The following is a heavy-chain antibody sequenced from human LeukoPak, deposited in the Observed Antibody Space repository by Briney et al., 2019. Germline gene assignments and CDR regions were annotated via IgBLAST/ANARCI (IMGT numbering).Heavy chain of an antibody. J-gene: IGHJ5*02. Sequence: SGPTLVKPTQTLTLTCTFSGFSLTTTGVGSTGVGVTWVRQPPGKALEWLALIYWNDGKHYNPSLKTRLTITKDTSKNQVILTMTNMDPVDTATYYCAHDRMGIGFDPWGQGTLVTVST. D-gene: IGHD1-26*01. CDR1: GFSLTTTGVGSTGVG. CDR3: AHDRMGIGFDP. V-gene: IGHV2-5*01. CDR2: IYWNDGK.